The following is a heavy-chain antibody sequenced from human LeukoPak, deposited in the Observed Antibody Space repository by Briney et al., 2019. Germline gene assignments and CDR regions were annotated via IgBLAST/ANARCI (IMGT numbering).Heavy chain of an antibody. CDR1: GFTFSNSW. CDR3: ARDSYGLHD. D-gene: IGHD3/OR15-3a*01. J-gene: IGHJ4*02. CDR2: IKLDGSQK. V-gene: IGHV3-7*01. Sequence: GGSLRLSCAASGFTFSNSWMSWVRQAPGKGLEWVANIKLDGSQKYYVDSVKGRFTISRDNAKNSLYLQMSSLRAEDTAVYYCARDSYGLHDWGQGTLVTVSS.